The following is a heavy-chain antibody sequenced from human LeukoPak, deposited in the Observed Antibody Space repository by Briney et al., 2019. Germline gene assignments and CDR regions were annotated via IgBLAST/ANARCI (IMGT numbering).Heavy chain of an antibody. D-gene: IGHD3-22*01. CDR1: GFSFSNYA. Sequence: GGSLRLSCAASGFSFSNYAMNWVRQAPGKGLEWVSSINGRSTDIYYADSVKGRFTISRDNAKNSLYLQMNSLRAEDTAIYYCARRGYSDSSGYDYWGQGTLVTVSS. J-gene: IGHJ4*02. CDR2: INGRSTDI. CDR3: ARRGYSDSSGYDY. V-gene: IGHV3-21*01.